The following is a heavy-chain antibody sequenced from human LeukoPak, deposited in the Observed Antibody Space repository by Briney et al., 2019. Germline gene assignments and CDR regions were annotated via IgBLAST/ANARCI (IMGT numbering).Heavy chain of an antibody. CDR3: ARGPLVRLPSSFDP. V-gene: IGHV1-8*01. Sequence: GASVKVSCKASGYTFTSYDINWVRQATGQVLEWMGWMNPNSGNTGSAQRFQGRVTMTRDTSRSTAYMELSSLTSEDTAVYCCARGPLVRLPSSFDPWGQGTLVTVSS. J-gene: IGHJ5*02. D-gene: IGHD3-16*02. CDR1: GYTFTSYD. CDR2: MNPNSGNT.